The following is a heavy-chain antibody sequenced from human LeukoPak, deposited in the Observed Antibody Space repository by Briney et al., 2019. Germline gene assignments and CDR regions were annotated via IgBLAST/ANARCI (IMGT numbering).Heavy chain of an antibody. V-gene: IGHV3-48*03. Sequence: GGSLRLSCAASGFTFSSYEMNWVRQAPGKGLEWVSYISSSGSTKYYADSVKGRFTISRDNAKNSLYLQMNSLRAEDTAVYYCARDFGRWYFDYWGQGTLVTVSS. J-gene: IGHJ4*02. CDR1: GFTFSSYE. D-gene: IGHD4-23*01. CDR3: ARDFGRWYFDY. CDR2: ISSSGSTK.